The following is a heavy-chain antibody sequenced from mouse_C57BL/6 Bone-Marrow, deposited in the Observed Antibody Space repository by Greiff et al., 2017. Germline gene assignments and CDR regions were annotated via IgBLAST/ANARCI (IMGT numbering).Heavy chain of an antibody. CDR2: IDPEEGDT. Sequence: EVKLVESGAELVRPGASVKLSCTASGFNIKDYYMHWVKQRPEQGLEWIGRIDPEEGDTEYAPKFQGKATMTADTSSNTAYLQLSSLTSEDTAVYYCTTVVLMGTVVPYYFDYWGQGTTLTVSS. D-gene: IGHD1-1*01. J-gene: IGHJ2*01. CDR3: TTVVLMGTVVPYYFDY. V-gene: IGHV14-1*01. CDR1: GFNIKDYY.